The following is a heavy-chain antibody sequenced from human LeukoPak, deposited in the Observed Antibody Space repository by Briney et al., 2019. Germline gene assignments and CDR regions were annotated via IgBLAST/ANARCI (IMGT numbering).Heavy chain of an antibody. D-gene: IGHD4-17*01. V-gene: IGHV3-21*01. Sequence: GGSLRLSCAASGFTFSSYSMNWVRQAPGKGLEWVSSISGSSNYIYYADSVKGRFTISRDNAKNSLYLQMNSLRAEDTAVYYCARSEGDYNFDYWGQGTLVTVSS. CDR2: ISGSSNYI. CDR3: ARSEGDYNFDY. J-gene: IGHJ4*02. CDR1: GFTFSSYS.